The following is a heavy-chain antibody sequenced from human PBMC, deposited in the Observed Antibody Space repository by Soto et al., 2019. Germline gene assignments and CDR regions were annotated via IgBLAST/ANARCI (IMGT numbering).Heavy chain of an antibody. CDR2: ISSSDSIV. Sequence: GGSLRLSCAASGFTFSDYYMSWIRQAPGKGLEWVSYISSSDSIVSYADSVKGRFTISRDNAKNSLYLQMNSLRAEDTAVYFCARDLGYYDSSGYFDYWGQGTLVTVSS. D-gene: IGHD3-22*01. V-gene: IGHV3-11*01. CDR1: GFTFSDYY. J-gene: IGHJ4*02. CDR3: ARDLGYYDSSGYFDY.